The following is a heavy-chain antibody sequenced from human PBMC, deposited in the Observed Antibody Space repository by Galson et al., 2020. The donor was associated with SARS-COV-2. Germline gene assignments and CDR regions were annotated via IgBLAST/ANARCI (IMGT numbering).Heavy chain of an antibody. V-gene: IGHV3-15*01. Sequence: GESLKISCAVSGFTFSTAWMIWVRQAPGKGLEWVGRIKTRSDGETTDYGAPVKGRFIISRDDSKDTLYLHMNSLRTEDTAVYYCAIRFGGLGYMDVWCKGTTGTVAA. CDR3: AIRFGGLGYMDV. D-gene: IGHD3-10*01. CDR2: IKTRSDGETT. J-gene: IGHJ6*04. CDR1: GFTFSTAW.